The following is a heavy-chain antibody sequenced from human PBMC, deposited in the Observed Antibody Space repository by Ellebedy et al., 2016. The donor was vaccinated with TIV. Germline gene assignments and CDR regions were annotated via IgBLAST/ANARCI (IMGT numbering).Heavy chain of an antibody. Sequence: MPSETLSLTCTVSGGSISGYHWSWVRQPPGKGLEWIGEINHSGSTDYNPSLKSRVTISVDTSKNQFSLKLSSVTAADTAVYYCARAPVGRDAFDIWGQGTMVTVSS. CDR1: GGSISGYH. V-gene: IGHV4-34*01. J-gene: IGHJ3*02. CDR3: ARAPVGRDAFDI. D-gene: IGHD4-23*01. CDR2: INHSGST.